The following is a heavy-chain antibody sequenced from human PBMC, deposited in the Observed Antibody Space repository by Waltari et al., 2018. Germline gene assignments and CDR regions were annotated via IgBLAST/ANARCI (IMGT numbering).Heavy chain of an antibody. D-gene: IGHD6-19*01. Sequence: QVQLVQSGAEVKKPGSSVKVSCKASGGTFSSYAISWVRQAPGQGLEWMGGISPIFGTANYAQKFQGRVTITADESTSTAYMELSSLRSEDTAVYYCARDKTRIAVAGGFDYWGQGTLVTVSS. V-gene: IGHV1-69*01. J-gene: IGHJ4*02. CDR2: ISPIFGTA. CDR3: ARDKTRIAVAGGFDY. CDR1: GGTFSSYA.